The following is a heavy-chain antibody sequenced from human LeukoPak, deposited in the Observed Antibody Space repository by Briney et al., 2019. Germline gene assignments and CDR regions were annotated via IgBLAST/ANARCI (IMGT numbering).Heavy chain of an antibody. CDR1: GYSISSGYY. CDR2: IYHSGST. D-gene: IGHD3-22*01. V-gene: IGHV4-38-2*01. CDR3: ARHVKLGYDSSGRHQTLDY. Sequence: SETLSLTCAVSGYSISSGYYWGWIRQPPGQGLEWIGSIYHSGSTYYNPSLKSRVTISVDTSKNQFSLKLSSVTAADTAVYYCARHVKLGYDSSGRHQTLDYWGQGTLVTVSS. J-gene: IGHJ4*02.